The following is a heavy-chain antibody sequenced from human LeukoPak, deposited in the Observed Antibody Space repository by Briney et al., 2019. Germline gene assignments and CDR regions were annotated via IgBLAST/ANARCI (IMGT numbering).Heavy chain of an antibody. V-gene: IGHV3-7*05. Sequence: PGGSLRLPCAASGFTFSNYWMTWVRQAPGKGLEWVANIKQDGSEKYYVDSVKGRFTISRDNAKNSLFLQMNTLRAEDTAVYYCARDPYSSTWSYGMDVWGQGTTVTVSS. J-gene: IGHJ6*02. CDR1: GFTFSNYW. CDR3: ARDPYSSTWSYGMDV. CDR2: IKQDGSEK. D-gene: IGHD6-6*01.